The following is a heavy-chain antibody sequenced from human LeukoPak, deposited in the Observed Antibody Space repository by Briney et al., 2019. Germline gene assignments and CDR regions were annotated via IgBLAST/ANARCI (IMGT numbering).Heavy chain of an antibody. J-gene: IGHJ4*02. CDR3: ARVQGSSGPGIFEY. V-gene: IGHV3-7*01. CDR1: GFTFSSYW. D-gene: IGHD6-19*01. CDR2: IKADGSEK. Sequence: GGSLRLSCAASGFTFSSYWMSWVRQAPGQGLEWVANIKADGSEKFYVDSVKGRFTISRDNAKKSLYLQMNSLRVEDTAVYYCARVQGSSGPGIFEYWGQGTLVTVSS.